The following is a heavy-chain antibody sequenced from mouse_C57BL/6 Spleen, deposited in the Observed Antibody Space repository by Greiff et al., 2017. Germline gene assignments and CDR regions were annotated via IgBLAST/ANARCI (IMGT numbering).Heavy chain of an antibody. Sequence: VKLMESGAELVRPGTSVKVSCKASGYAFTNYLIEWIKQRPGQGLEWIGVINPGSGGTNYNEKFKGKAIRTADKSSSTAYMQLSSLTSEDSAVYFCARDGNYDYWGQGTTLTVSS. CDR1: GYAFTNYL. CDR2: INPGSGGT. CDR3: ARDGNYDY. J-gene: IGHJ2*01. V-gene: IGHV1-54*01. D-gene: IGHD2-1*01.